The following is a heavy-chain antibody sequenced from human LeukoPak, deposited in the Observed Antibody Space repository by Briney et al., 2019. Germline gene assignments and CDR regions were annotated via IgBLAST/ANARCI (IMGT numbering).Heavy chain of an antibody. CDR1: GFTVSSNY. J-gene: IGHJ4*02. Sequence: GGSLRLSCAASGFTVSSNYMSWVRQAPGKGLEWVSVIYSGGSTYYADSVKGRFTISRDNSKNTLYLQMNSLRAEDTAVYYCARVQYYYDSKIFDYWAREPWSPSPQ. CDR2: IYSGGST. D-gene: IGHD3-22*01. CDR3: ARVQYYYDSKIFDY. V-gene: IGHV3-53*01.